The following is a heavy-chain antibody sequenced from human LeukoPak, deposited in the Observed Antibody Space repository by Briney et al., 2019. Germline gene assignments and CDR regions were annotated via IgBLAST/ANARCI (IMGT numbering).Heavy chain of an antibody. CDR1: GGSINSYY. D-gene: IGHD6-19*01. Sequence: SETLSLTCTVSGGSINSYYWSWLRQPPGKELEWIGYIYYTGSTNYNPSLKSRVTVSVDTSKNQFSLRLSSVTAADTAVYYCARGAGWYQFWGQGALVTVSS. CDR2: IYYTGST. CDR3: ARGAGWYQF. V-gene: IGHV4-59*01. J-gene: IGHJ4*02.